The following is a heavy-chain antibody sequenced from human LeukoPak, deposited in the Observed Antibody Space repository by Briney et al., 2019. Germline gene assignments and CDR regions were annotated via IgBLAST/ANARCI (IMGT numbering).Heavy chain of an antibody. V-gene: IGHV4-39*01. CDR3: ARGTSLYSSGYYPFYYYYGMDV. Sequence: SETLSLTCTVSGGSISSSFNYWAWIRQPPGKGLEWIGSIYESGSAYYNPSLKSRITMSVDTSKNQFSLKLSSVTAADTAVYYCARGTSLYSSGYYPFYYYYGMDVWGQGTTVTVSS. J-gene: IGHJ6*02. CDR2: IYESGSA. D-gene: IGHD3-22*01. CDR1: GGSISSSFNY.